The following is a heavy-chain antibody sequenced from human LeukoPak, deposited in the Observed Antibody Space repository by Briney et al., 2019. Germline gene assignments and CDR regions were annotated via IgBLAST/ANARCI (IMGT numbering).Heavy chain of an antibody. CDR2: ISAYNGNT. CDR1: GYSFVLYG. J-gene: IGHJ6*03. Sequence: ASVKVSCKASGYSFVLYGISWVRQAPGQGLEWMGWISAYNGNTNYAQKLQGRVTMTTDTSTSTAYMELRSLRSDDTAVYYCARDPPYSSSWYFGYYYYYMDVWGKGTTVTISS. CDR3: ARDPPYSSSWYFGYYYYYMDV. D-gene: IGHD6-13*01. V-gene: IGHV1-18*01.